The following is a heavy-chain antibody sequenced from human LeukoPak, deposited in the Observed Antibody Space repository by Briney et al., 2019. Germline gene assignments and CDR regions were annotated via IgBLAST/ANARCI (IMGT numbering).Heavy chain of an antibody. V-gene: IGHV1-18*01. J-gene: IGHJ4*02. CDR3: ARDRYSGKQLGMAVDY. CDR1: GYTFTSYG. CDR2: ISAFNGNT. D-gene: IGHD6-6*01. Sequence: ASVKVSCKASGYTFTSYGISWVRQAPGQGLEWMGWISAFNGNTNYAQKLQGRVTMTTDTSTSTAYMELRSLRSDDTAVYYCARDRYSGKQLGMAVDYWGQGTLVTVSS.